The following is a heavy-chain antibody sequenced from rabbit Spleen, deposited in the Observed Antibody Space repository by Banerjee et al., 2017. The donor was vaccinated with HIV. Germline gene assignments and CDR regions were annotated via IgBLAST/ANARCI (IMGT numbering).Heavy chain of an antibody. CDR1: GVSFSGSSY. J-gene: IGHJ6*01. D-gene: IGHD8-1*01. V-gene: IGHV1S45*01. CDR3: ARDAGTSFSTYGMDL. Sequence: QEQLVESGGGLVKPGASLTLTCIASGVSFSGSSYMCWVRQAPGKGLEWIACIDIGSSGFTYFATWAKGRFTISKTSSTTVTLQMTSLTAADTAAYFCARDAGTSFSTYGMDLWGPGTLVTVS. CDR2: IDIGSSGFT.